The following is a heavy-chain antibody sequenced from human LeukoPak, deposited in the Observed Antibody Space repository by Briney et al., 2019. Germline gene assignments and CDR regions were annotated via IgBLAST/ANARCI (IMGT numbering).Heavy chain of an antibody. CDR3: ARYRIDSSGWELGYYYYGMDV. V-gene: IGHV1-2*02. CDR1: GYTFTGYY. J-gene: IGHJ6*02. D-gene: IGHD6-19*01. Sequence: ASVKVSCKASGYTFTGYYMHWVRQAPGQGLEWMGWINPNSGGTNYAQKFQGRVTMTRDTSISTAYMELSRLRSDDTAVYYCARYRIDSSGWELGYYYYGMDVWGQGTTVTVSS. CDR2: INPNSGGT.